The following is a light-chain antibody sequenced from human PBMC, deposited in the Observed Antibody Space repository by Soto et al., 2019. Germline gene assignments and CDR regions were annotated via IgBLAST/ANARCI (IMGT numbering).Light chain of an antibody. J-gene: IGLJ1*01. CDR1: NIGGKS. Sequence: SYELTQPPSVSVAPGQTARITCGGNNIGGKSVHWYQQKPGQAPVLVVYDDSDRPSGIPDRFSGSNSGSTATLTISRVEAGDEADYYCQVWHSSSGVFGTGTKVTVL. CDR3: QVWHSSSGV. V-gene: IGLV3-21*02. CDR2: DDS.